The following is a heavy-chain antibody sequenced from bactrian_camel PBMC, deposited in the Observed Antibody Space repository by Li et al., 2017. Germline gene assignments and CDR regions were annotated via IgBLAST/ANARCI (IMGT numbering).Heavy chain of an antibody. CDR1: GYTFGRDC. D-gene: IGHD6*01. Sequence: HVQLVESGGGSVQAGGSLRLSCAASGYTFGRDCMGWFRQAPGKEREGVSIIDNVGRTKYADSVRGRFTISQNKAKNTVYLQMNNLQPEDTATYYCAEGRGSRGEHCYSLNYWGQGTQVTVSS. CDR2: IDNVGRT. J-gene: IGHJ4*01. V-gene: IGHV3S9*01. CDR3: AEGRGSRGEHCYSLNY.